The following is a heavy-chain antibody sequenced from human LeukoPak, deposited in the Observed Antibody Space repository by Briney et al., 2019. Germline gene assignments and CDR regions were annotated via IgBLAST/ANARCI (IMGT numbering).Heavy chain of an antibody. CDR1: GGTFSSYA. Sequence: SVKVSCKASGGTFSSYAISWVRQAPGQGLEWMGGIIPIFGTANYAQKFQGRVTITTDESTSTAYMELSSLRSEDTAVYCCAREKQLSSAFDIWGQGTMVTVSS. CDR2: IIPIFGTA. D-gene: IGHD5-18*01. J-gene: IGHJ3*02. V-gene: IGHV1-69*05. CDR3: AREKQLSSAFDI.